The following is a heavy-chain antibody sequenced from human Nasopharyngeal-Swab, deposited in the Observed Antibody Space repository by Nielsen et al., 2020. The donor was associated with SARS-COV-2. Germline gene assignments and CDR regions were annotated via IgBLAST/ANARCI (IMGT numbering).Heavy chain of an antibody. Sequence: SETLSLTCSVSGASMSGFYWSWIRQHPGKGLEWIGYISSSGATYYNPSLKSRVTISVDTSRNQFALRLTSVTAADTAVYYCATYSSGSYFYFDSWGQGTLVTISS. V-gene: IGHV4-59*06. D-gene: IGHD3-22*01. CDR3: ATYSSGSYFYFDS. CDR2: ISSSGAT. J-gene: IGHJ4*02. CDR1: GASMSGFY.